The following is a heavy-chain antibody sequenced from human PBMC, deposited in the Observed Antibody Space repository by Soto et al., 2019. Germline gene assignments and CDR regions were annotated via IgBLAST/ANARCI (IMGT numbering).Heavy chain of an antibody. V-gene: IGHV4-59*12. CDR3: AKRTTGWYFDL. J-gene: IGHJ2*01. D-gene: IGHD1-1*01. CDR1: GGSISSYY. Sequence: SETLSLTCTVSGGSISSYYWSWIRQPPGKGLEWIGYIYYSGSTNYNPSLKSRVTISVDTSKNTLYLQMNSLRAEDTAVYYCAKRTTGWYFDLWGRGTLVTVSS. CDR2: IYYSGST.